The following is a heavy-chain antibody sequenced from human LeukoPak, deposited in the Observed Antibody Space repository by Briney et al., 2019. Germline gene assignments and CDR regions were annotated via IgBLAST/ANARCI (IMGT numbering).Heavy chain of an antibody. V-gene: IGHV3-11*01. Sequence: PGGSLRLSCAASGYTFSDSYMGWIRQAPGKGLEWVSYIFSSDPTTHYAQTFKGRFTITRDNSKSTLYLQMNSLRSEDTAVYYCARELCVTGYYQGFDYWGQGALVTVSS. CDR1: GYTFSDSY. D-gene: IGHD3-9*01. J-gene: IGHJ4*02. CDR3: ARELCVTGYYQGFDY. CDR2: IFSSDPTT.